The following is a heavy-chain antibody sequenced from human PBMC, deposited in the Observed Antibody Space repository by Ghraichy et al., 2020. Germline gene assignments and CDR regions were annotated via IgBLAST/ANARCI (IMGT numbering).Heavy chain of an antibody. V-gene: IGHV3-30-3*01. CDR1: GFTFSSYA. CDR2: ISYDGSNK. CDR3: ARGSSYYYDSSGYYNYYYGMDV. Sequence: GESLNISCAASGFTFSSYAMHWVRQAPGKGLEWVAVISYDGSNKYYADSVKGRFTISRDNSKNTLYLQMNSLRAEDTAGYYWARGSSYYYDSSGYYNYYYGMDVWGQGTTVTVSS. D-gene: IGHD3-22*01. J-gene: IGHJ6*02.